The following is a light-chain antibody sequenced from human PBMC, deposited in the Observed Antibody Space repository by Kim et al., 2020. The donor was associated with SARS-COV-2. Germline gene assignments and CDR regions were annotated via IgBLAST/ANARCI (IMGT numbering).Light chain of an antibody. CDR3: QQYYSTPYT. J-gene: IGKJ2*01. Sequence: ATITCKSSQSVLYSSNNKNYLAWYQQKPGQPPKLLIYWASTRESGVPDRFSGSGSGTDFTLTISSLQAEDVAVYYCQQYYSTPYTFGQGTKLEI. CDR1: QSVLYSSNNKNY. V-gene: IGKV4-1*01. CDR2: WAS.